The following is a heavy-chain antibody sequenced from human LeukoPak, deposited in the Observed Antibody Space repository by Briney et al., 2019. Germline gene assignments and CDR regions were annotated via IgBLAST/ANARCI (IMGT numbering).Heavy chain of an antibody. CDR2: IYYSGST. CDR1: GGSISSCSYY. Sequence: SETLSLTCTVSGGSISSCSYYWGWIRQPPGKGLEWIGSIYYSGSTYYNPSLKSRVTISVDTSKNQLSLKLSSVPAADTAVYYCARGRVPVLRFLAWLSQPTYYFDYWGQGTLVTVSS. D-gene: IGHD3-3*01. CDR3: ARGRVPVLRFLAWLSQPTYYFDY. V-gene: IGHV4-39*07. J-gene: IGHJ4*02.